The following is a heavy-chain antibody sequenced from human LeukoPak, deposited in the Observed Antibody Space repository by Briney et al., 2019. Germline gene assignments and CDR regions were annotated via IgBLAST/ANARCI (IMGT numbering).Heavy chain of an antibody. CDR3: ARPYYDSSGYYYY. CDR1: GFTFSSYS. Sequence: GGSLRLSRAASGFTFSSYSMNWVRPAPGKGLEWVSSISSSSSYIYYADSVKGRFTISRDNAKNSLYLQMNSLRAEDTAVYYCARPYYDSSGYYYYWGQGTLVTVSS. V-gene: IGHV3-21*01. CDR2: ISSSSSYI. D-gene: IGHD3-22*01. J-gene: IGHJ4*02.